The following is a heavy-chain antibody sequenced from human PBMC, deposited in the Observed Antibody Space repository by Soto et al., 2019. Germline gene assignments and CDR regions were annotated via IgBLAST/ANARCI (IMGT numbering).Heavy chain of an antibody. CDR2: IHYSGST. CDR1: DGSFTTPCYY. J-gene: IGHJ5*02. Sequence: PSETLSLTFTVSDGSFTTPCYYWRWIRQHPGKGLDWIGSIHYSGSTSYKPSLKSRITMSVDTSKNVFYVSLNSVTAADTAVYYWGRGSGGGGADWVDPWGEGTVVTVCS. D-gene: IGHD3-16*01. V-gene: IGHV4-31*03. CDR3: GRGSGGGGADWVDP.